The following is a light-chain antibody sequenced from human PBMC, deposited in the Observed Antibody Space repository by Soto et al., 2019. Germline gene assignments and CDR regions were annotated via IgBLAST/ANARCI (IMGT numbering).Light chain of an antibody. Sequence: DIQMTQSPSSLSASVGDRVTITCRASQSISSYLNWYQQKPGKAPKLLIYAASSLQSGVPSRFSGGGPGTDFTLTISSLQPEDFATYYCQQSYSTPVTLGQGTKVDIK. CDR2: AAS. CDR1: QSISSY. J-gene: IGKJ1*01. CDR3: QQSYSTPVT. V-gene: IGKV1-39*01.